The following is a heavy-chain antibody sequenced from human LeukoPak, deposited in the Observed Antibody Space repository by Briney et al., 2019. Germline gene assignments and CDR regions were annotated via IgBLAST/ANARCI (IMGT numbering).Heavy chain of an antibody. CDR1: DVSIKNSSFS. CDR3: ARESRGGTFDI. CDR2: IYFTGSS. V-gene: IGHV4-39*07. J-gene: IGHJ3*02. Sequence: SETLSLTCSISDVSIKNSSFSWGWIRQPPGKGLEWIGNIYFTGSSYYNPSLPRRVTISVDTSKNQFSLKLSSVTAADTAVYYCARESRGGTFDIWGQGTMVTVSS. D-gene: IGHD3-16*01.